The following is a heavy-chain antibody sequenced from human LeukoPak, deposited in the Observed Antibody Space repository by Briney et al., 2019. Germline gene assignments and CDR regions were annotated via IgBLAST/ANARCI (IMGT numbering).Heavy chain of an antibody. J-gene: IGHJ4*02. Sequence: APVKVSCKASGYTFTSYYMHWVRQAPGQGLEWRGIINPSGGSTSYAQKFQGRVTMTRDTSTSTVYMELSSLRSEDTAVYYCARVLVGATFDYWGQGTLVTVPS. CDR2: INPSGGST. CDR3: ARVLVGATFDY. V-gene: IGHV1-46*03. CDR1: GYTFTSYY. D-gene: IGHD1-26*01.